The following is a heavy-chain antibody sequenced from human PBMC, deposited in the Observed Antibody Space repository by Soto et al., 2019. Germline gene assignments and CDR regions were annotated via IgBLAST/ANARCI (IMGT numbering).Heavy chain of an antibody. CDR3: ASTSSGWYNWFDP. D-gene: IGHD6-19*01. J-gene: IGHJ5*02. Sequence: SETLSLTCTVSGGSISSGGYYWSWIRQHPGKGLEWIGYIYYSGSTYYNPSLKSRVTISVDTSKNQFSLKLSSVTAADTAVYYCASTSSGWYNWFDPWGQGTLVTVSS. V-gene: IGHV4-31*03. CDR2: IYYSGST. CDR1: GGSISSGGYY.